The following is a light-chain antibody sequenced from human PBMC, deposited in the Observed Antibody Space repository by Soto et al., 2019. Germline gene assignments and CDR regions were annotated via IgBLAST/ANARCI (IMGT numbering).Light chain of an antibody. Sequence: SYELTQPPSVSVAPEKTATITCGGNNIGNKRVHWYRQKPGQAPVLLISYDSDRPSGIPERFSGSNSENTATLTISRVEAGDEADCYCQVWDIMTDNYVFGSGTKLTVL. CDR3: QVWDIMTDNYV. CDR1: NIGNKR. CDR2: YDS. V-gene: IGLV3-21*04. J-gene: IGLJ1*01.